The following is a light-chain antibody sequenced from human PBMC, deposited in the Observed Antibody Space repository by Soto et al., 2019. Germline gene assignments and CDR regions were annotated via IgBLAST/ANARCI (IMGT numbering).Light chain of an antibody. Sequence: QAVVTQAPSASGTPGQRVTISCSGGSSNIGSNTVSWYQQVPGTAPKVLIYSNVQRPSGVPDRFSGSKSGTSASLAIGGLQSEDEADYYCAAWDGSLNGWVFGGGTKLTVL. CDR3: AAWDGSLNGWV. CDR2: SNV. J-gene: IGLJ3*02. V-gene: IGLV1-44*01. CDR1: SSNIGSNT.